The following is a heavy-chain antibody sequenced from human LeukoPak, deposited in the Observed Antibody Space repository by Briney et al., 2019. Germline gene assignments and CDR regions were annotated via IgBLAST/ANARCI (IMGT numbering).Heavy chain of an antibody. CDR2: ISFNGNNQ. CDR1: GFTFSLYS. V-gene: IGHV3-30*04. D-gene: IGHD6-19*01. Sequence: GGSLRLSCAASGFTFSLYSMHWVRQAPGKGLEWVAVISFNGNNQSHAQSLKGRFTISRDNSKRTLYLQTNDLRADDTAIYYCARLASGSSGQSFDFWGQGTLVTVSS. CDR3: ARLASGSSGQSFDF. J-gene: IGHJ4*02.